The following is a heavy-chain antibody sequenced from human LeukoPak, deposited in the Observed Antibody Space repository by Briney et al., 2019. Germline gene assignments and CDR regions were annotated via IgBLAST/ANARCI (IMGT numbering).Heavy chain of an antibody. Sequence: GGSLRLSCAASGFTFSGYAMSWVRQAPGKGLEWVSSISSSSSYIYYADSVKGRFTISRDNAKNSLYLQMNSLRAEDTAVYYCAREAAAGDFDYWGQGTLVTVSS. CDR2: ISSSSSYI. CDR1: GFTFSGYA. J-gene: IGHJ4*02. V-gene: IGHV3-21*01. D-gene: IGHD6-13*01. CDR3: AREAAAGDFDY.